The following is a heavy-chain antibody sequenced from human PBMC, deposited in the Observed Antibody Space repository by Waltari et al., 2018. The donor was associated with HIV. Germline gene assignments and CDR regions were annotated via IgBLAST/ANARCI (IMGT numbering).Heavy chain of an antibody. J-gene: IGHJ4*02. CDR3: ARFWSGHYWFDF. CDR1: GYVFTNYW. CDR2: IYPGDSDT. Sequence: EVQLVQSGAEVKKPGESLKISCQGSGYVFTNYWIAWLRQMPGKGLECMGIIYPGDSDTRYSPSVNGQVTISADKSISAAYMQWISLKASDTAVYYCARFWSGHYWFDFWGQGTLVTVAS. D-gene: IGHD3-3*01. V-gene: IGHV5-51*03.